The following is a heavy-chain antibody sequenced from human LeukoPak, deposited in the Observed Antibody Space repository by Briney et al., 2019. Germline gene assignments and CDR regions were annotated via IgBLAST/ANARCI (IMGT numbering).Heavy chain of an antibody. CDR3: ARAYHSSWYLNWFDP. Sequence: ASVKVSCKASGYIFTGYYMHWVRQAPGQGLEWMGWINPNSGDTNYAQKFQGRVTMTRDTSISTAYMELSRLRSDDTAVYYCARAYHSSWYLNWFDPWGQGTLVTVSS. CDR1: GYIFTGYY. V-gene: IGHV1-2*02. D-gene: IGHD6-13*01. CDR2: INPNSGDT. J-gene: IGHJ5*02.